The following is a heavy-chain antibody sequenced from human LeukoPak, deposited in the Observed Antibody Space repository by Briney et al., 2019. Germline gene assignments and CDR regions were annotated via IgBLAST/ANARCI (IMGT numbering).Heavy chain of an antibody. V-gene: IGHV1-18*01. CDR3: ARDLSPYCSGGSCHYYMDV. J-gene: IGHJ6*03. CDR2: ISANNGNT. D-gene: IGHD2-15*01. Sequence: ASVKVSCKASGYTFNSYGISWVRQAPGQGLEWMAWISANNGNTNYAQKVQDRVTMTTDTFTSTAYMELRSLRSDDTAVYYCARDLSPYCSGGSCHYYMDVWGKGTTVTVSS. CDR1: GYTFNSYG.